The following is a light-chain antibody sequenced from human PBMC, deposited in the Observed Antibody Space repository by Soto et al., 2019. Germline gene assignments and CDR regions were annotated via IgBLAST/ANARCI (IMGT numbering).Light chain of an antibody. CDR3: QRSSSYSEA. V-gene: IGKV1-5*03. CDR1: QTISSW. Sequence: ENQMISTPPKRAGSVEGGVTSTRRASQTISSWLAWYQQKPGKAPKLLIYKASTLKSGVPSRFSGSGSGTEFNLTIRSRQPYDSATYYCQRSSSYSEAFCQGTKVDIK. J-gene: IGKJ1*01. CDR2: KAS.